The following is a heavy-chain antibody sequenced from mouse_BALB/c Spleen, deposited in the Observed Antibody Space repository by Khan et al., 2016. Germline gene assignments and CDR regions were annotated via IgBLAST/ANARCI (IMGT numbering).Heavy chain of an antibody. CDR1: GYEFSSYW. CDR2: IYPGDGDT. CDR3: ARGGTARAPFAY. D-gene: IGHD3-2*01. J-gene: IGHJ3*01. Sequence: VQLQESGAELVRPGSSVKISCKASGYEFSSYWMNWVKQRPGQGLEWIGQIYPGDGDTNYNGKFKGKATLTADKSSSTAYMQLNSLTSEDSAVCCCARGGTARAPFAYWGQGTLVTVSA. V-gene: IGHV1-80*01.